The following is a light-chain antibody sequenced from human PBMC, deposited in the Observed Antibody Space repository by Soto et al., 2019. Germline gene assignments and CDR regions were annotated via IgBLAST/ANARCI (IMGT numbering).Light chain of an antibody. Sequence: EIVMTQSPATLSVSPGERATLSCRASQSVSSNLAGYQQKPGQAPRLLIYGASTRATGIPVRFSGSGSGTAFTLTISSLQSEDFAVYYCQQYNNWPPWTFGQGTKVEIK. J-gene: IGKJ1*01. CDR3: QQYNNWPPWT. CDR1: QSVSSN. CDR2: GAS. V-gene: IGKV3-15*01.